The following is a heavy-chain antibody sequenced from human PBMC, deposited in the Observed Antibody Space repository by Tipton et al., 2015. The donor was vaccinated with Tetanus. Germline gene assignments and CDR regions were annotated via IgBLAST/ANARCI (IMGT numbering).Heavy chain of an antibody. Sequence: GSLRLSCAASGFSFSSYGMNWVRQAPGRGLQWVSYITTGSSTTYYSDSVKGRFTISRDNARDSLTLQMDSLRDEDTAVYYCAREGYWGQGTLVTVSS. J-gene: IGHJ4*02. CDR1: GFSFSSYG. V-gene: IGHV3-48*02. CDR3: AREGY. CDR2: ITTGSSTT.